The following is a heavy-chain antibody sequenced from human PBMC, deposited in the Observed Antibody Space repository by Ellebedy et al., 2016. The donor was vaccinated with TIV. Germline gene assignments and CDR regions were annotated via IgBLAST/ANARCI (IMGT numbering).Heavy chain of an antibody. CDR3: AAFYSGWSFDY. J-gene: IGHJ4*02. V-gene: IGHV1-69*04. D-gene: IGHD6-19*01. CDR1: GGTFSSYA. CDR2: IIPILGIA. Sequence: AASVKVSCKASGGTFSSYAISWVRQAPGQGLEWMGRIIPILGIANYAQKFQGRVTITADKSTSTAYMELSSLRSEDTAVYYCAAFYSGWSFDYWGQGTLVTVSS.